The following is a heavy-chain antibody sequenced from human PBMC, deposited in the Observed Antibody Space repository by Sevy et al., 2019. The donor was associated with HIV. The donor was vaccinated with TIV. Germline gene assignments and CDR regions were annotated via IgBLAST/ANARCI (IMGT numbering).Heavy chain of an antibody. V-gene: IGHV3-74*01. D-gene: IGHD1-26*01. CDR3: ARGSRGTFGS. CDR1: GFTFTSNW. CDR2: INSDGESI. Sequence: EGSLRLSCAASGFTFTSNWMHWVRQPPGKALVWVSHINSDGESIRYADSVKGRFTTSRDNAKNTLYLQMINLRAEDTAVYYYARGSRGTFGSWGQGTLITVSS. J-gene: IGHJ4*02.